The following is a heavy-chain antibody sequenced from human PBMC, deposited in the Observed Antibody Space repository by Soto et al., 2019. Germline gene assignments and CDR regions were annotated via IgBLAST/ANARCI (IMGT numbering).Heavy chain of an antibody. V-gene: IGHV1-2*04. CDR3: ARDRGIAAAGTHYYYGMDV. CDR2: INPNSGGT. CDR1: GYTFTGYY. D-gene: IGHD6-13*01. J-gene: IGHJ6*02. Sequence: VASVKVSCKASGYTFTGYYMHWVRQAPGRGLEWMGWINPNSGGTNYAQKFQGWVTMTRDTSISTAYMELSRLRSDDTAVYYCARDRGIAAAGTHYYYGMDVWGQGTTVTVS.